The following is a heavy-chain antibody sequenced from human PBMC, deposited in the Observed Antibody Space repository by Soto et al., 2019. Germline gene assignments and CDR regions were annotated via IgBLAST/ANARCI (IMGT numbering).Heavy chain of an antibody. CDR3: AKDVVVGATTGLGDYYYYYGMDV. CDR1: GSTFSSYG. J-gene: IGHJ6*02. V-gene: IGHV3-30*18. Sequence: PGGSLRLSCAASGSTFSSYGMHWVRQAPRKALVWVAVMSYDGSNKYYADAVKGGFTISRDNSRITRYPQMNGLRAEDTAVYYCAKDVVVGATTGLGDYYYYYGMDVWGQGTTVTVSS. D-gene: IGHD1-26*01. CDR2: MSYDGSNK.